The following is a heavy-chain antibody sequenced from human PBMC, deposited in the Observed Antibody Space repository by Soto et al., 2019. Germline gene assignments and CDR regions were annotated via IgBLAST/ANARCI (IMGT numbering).Heavy chain of an antibody. D-gene: IGHD4-4*01. Sequence: WGSLILFCGSAGGTFGSDSVNLVRQAPGKGLEWVSYISSSSSTIYYADSVKGRFTISRDNAKNSLYLQMNSLRDEDTAVYYCAREGSNLNWFDPWGQGTLVTVSS. CDR2: ISSSSSTI. CDR1: GGTFGSDS. CDR3: AREGSNLNWFDP. J-gene: IGHJ5*02. V-gene: IGHV3-48*02.